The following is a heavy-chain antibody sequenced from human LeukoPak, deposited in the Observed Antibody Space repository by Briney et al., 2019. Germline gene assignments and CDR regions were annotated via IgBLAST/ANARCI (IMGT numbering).Heavy chain of an antibody. J-gene: IGHJ1*01. CDR2: IIPILGIA. V-gene: IGHV1-69*04. D-gene: IGHD2-15*01. CDR1: GGTFSSYA. CDR3: ARDSEVVAQH. Sequence: SVKVSCKASGGTFSSYAISWMRQAPGQGLEWMGRIIPILGIANYAQKFQGRVTITADKSTSTAYMELSSLRSEDTAVYYCARDSEVVAQHWGQGTLVTVSS.